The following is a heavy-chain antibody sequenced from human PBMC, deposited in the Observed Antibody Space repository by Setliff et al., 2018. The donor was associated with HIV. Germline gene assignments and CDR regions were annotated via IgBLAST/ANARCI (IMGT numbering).Heavy chain of an antibody. D-gene: IGHD1-26*01. Sequence: GASVKVSCKASGYSFTNYYMHWVRQAPGQGLEWMGIINPSGGGTSHAQKFQGRVTMTRDTPTSTVYMELSRLRSEDTSMYYCAKDQQGIVGSTTDYYYYMDVWGKGTTVTVS. CDR1: GYSFTNYY. CDR3: AKDQQGIVGSTTDYYYYMDV. CDR2: INPSGGGT. J-gene: IGHJ6*03. V-gene: IGHV1-46*01.